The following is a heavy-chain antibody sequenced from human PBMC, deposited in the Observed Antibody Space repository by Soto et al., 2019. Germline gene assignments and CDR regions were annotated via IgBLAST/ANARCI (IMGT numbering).Heavy chain of an antibody. CDR1: GFTFSSYG. CDR3: ARGDSSSWYGDYYYHGIGV. V-gene: IGHV3-33*01. Sequence: QVQLVESGGGVVQPGRSLRLSCAASGFTFSSYGMHWVRQAPGKGLEWVAVIWDDGSNKYYADSVKGRFTNSRDNSKNALYLQRDGLRADDTAVYYCARGDSSSWYGDYYYHGIGVLGQGTTV. J-gene: IGHJ6*02. D-gene: IGHD6-13*01. CDR2: IWDDGSNK.